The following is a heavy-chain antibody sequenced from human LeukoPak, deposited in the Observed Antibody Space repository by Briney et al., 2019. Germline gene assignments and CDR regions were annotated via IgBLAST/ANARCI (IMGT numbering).Heavy chain of an antibody. J-gene: IGHJ3*02. CDR1: GFTFSSYA. CDR2: ISSNGGST. CDR3: VKDGHFGWFHLKEAFDI. D-gene: IGHD3-9*01. V-gene: IGHV3-64D*06. Sequence: PGGSLRLSCSASGFTFSSYAMHWVRQAPGKGLEYVSAISSNGGSTYYADSVKGRFTISRDNSKNTLYLQMSSLRAEDTAVYYCVKDGHFGWFHLKEAFDISGEGAMLTVSS.